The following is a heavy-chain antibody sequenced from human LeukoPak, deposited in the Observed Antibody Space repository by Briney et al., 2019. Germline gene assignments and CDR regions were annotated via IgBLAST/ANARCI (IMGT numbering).Heavy chain of an antibody. D-gene: IGHD3-10*01. CDR3: ATNYYCSGPDH. Sequence: PGGSLRLSCAASGFTFSSYWMHWVRQAPGKGLVWVSRIKSDGSSTTYADSVKGRFTISRDNAKNTLYLQMNSLRAEDTAVYYCATNYYCSGPDHWGQGTLVTVSS. CDR2: IKSDGSST. J-gene: IGHJ4*02. CDR1: GFTFSSYW. V-gene: IGHV3-74*01.